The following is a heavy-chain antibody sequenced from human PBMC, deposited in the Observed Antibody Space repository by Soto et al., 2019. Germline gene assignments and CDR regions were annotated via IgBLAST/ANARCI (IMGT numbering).Heavy chain of an antibody. CDR1: GFTFTTYA. Sequence: EVQLLESGGGLVQPGGSLRLSCAASGFTFTTYAINWVRQAPGKGLEWVSGISGSDTTTYYADSVKGRFTVSRDNSKNTVFLQMNSLRVEDTAVYYCARGRIAAAGTRYYFDYWGQGALVTVSS. J-gene: IGHJ4*02. CDR2: ISGSDTTT. V-gene: IGHV3-23*01. D-gene: IGHD6-13*01. CDR3: ARGRIAAAGTRYYFDY.